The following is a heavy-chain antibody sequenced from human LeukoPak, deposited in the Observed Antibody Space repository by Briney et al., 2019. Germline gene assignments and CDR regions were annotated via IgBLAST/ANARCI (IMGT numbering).Heavy chain of an antibody. V-gene: IGHV4-34*01. CDR2: INHSGST. CDR1: GGSFSGYY. D-gene: IGHD3-16*02. Sequence: PSETLSLTCAVYGGSFSGYYWSWIRQPPGKGLEWIGEINHSGSTNYNPSLKSRVTISVDTSKNQFSLKLSSVTAADTAVYYCARVWARYDYIWGSYLNWFDPWGQGTLVTVSS. J-gene: IGHJ5*02. CDR3: ARVWARYDYIWGSYLNWFDP.